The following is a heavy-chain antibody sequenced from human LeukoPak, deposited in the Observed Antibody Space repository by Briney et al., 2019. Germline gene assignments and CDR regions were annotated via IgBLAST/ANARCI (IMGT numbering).Heavy chain of an antibody. CDR3: ARGTYGSGSYRFYYYMDV. J-gene: IGHJ6*03. D-gene: IGHD3-10*01. CDR2: INPSGGST. CDR1: GYTFTSYY. V-gene: IGHV1-46*01. Sequence: ASVKVSCKASGYTFTSYYMHWVRQAPGQGLEWMGIINPSGGSTSYAQKFQGRVTITADKSTSTAYMELSSLRSEDTAVYYCARGTYGSGSYRFYYYMDVWGKGTTVTVSS.